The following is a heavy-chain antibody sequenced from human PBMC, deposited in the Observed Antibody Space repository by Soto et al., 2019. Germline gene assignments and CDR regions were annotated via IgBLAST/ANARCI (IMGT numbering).Heavy chain of an antibody. CDR2: ISPGDSDS. Sequence: GESLKISCKGSGYSFTSYWIGWVRQMPGKGLEWMGIISPGDSDSRYSPSFQGLVTISADKSISTAYLQWSSLKASDTAMYYCGITRLYGSGSRRRYYYYAMDVWGQGTTVTVSS. D-gene: IGHD3-10*01. V-gene: IGHV5-51*01. CDR3: GITRLYGSGSRRRYYYYAMDV. CDR1: GYSFTSYW. J-gene: IGHJ6*02.